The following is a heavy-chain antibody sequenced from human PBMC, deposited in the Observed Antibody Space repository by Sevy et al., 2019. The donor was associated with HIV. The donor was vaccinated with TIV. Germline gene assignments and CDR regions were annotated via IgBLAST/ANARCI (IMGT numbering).Heavy chain of an antibody. J-gene: IGHJ4*02. CDR2: IYYSGST. D-gene: IGHD6-6*01. CDR3: ARQGGVTSIAARPAFDY. Sequence: SETLSLTCTVSGGSISSSSYYWGWIRQPPGKGLEWIGGIYYSGSTYYNPSLKSRVTISVDTSKNQFSLKLSSVTAADTAVYYCARQGGVTSIAARPAFDYWGQGTLVTVSS. V-gene: IGHV4-39*01. CDR1: GGSISSSSYY.